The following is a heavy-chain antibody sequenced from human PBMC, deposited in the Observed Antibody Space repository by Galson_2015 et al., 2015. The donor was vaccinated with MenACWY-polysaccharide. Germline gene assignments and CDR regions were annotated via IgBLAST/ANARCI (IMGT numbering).Heavy chain of an antibody. CDR2: IYPGDSTA. CDR3: ARVIGGYCSGRTCSAAFDI. V-gene: IGHV5-51*03. Sequence: SGAEVKKPGESLRISCQISGYTFTDYWIGWVRQMPGKGLEWMGIIYPGDSTAKYSPSFQGQVSMSADKSLTSAYLQWSSLKASDTAMYYCARVIGGYCSGRTCSAAFDIWGQGTVVIVSS. J-gene: IGHJ3*02. D-gene: IGHD2-15*01. CDR1: GYTFTDYW.